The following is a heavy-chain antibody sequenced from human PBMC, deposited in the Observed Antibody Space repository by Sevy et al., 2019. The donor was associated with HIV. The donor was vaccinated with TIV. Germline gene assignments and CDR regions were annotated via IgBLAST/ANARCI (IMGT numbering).Heavy chain of an antibody. V-gene: IGHV1-24*01. CDR3: ATPKYVGYDYESLDI. CDR2: FDPEDGET. J-gene: IGHJ3*02. Sequence: ASVKVSCKVSGYTRTKLSMHWVRQAPGKGLEWMGGFDPEDGETIYAQKFQGRVTMTEDTSTDTAYMELSSLRSEDTAVYYCATPKYVGYDYESLDIWGQWTMVTVSS. CDR1: GYTRTKLS. D-gene: IGHD5-12*01.